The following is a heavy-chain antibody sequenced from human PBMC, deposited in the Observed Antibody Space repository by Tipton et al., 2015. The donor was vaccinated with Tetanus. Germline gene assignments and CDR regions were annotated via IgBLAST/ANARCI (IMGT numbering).Heavy chain of an antibody. CDR2: IDPNSGGT. CDR1: GYTFTGYY. J-gene: IGHJ6*02. Sequence: QLVQSGAEVKKPGASVKVSCKASGYTFTGYYIYWVRQAPGQGLEWMGWIDPNSGGTVYAQKFQGRVTMTRDTSISTAYMELRSLRSDDTAVYYCARDRGDYIYYGMDVWGPGTTVTDS. V-gene: IGHV1-2*02. D-gene: IGHD3-22*01. CDR3: ARDRGDYIYYGMDV.